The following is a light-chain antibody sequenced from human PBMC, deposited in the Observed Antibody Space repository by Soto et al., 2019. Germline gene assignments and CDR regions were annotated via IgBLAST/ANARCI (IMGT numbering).Light chain of an antibody. Sequence: DIQMTQFPFTLSASVGDRVTITCRASQSISSWLAWYQQKLGKAPKLLISKASSLESGVPSRFSGSGSGTEFTLTISSLQPDDFATYYCHQYDSYPLTFGVGTKVEIK. CDR3: HQYDSYPLT. V-gene: IGKV1-5*03. CDR2: KAS. J-gene: IGKJ4*01. CDR1: QSISSW.